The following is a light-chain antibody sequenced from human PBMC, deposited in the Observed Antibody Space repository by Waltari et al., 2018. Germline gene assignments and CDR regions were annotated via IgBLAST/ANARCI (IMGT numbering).Light chain of an antibody. V-gene: IGLV4-60*03. CDR3: ETWDGKTLGV. Sequence: QPVLTQSSSASASLGSSVKLTCTLSSGQSGFIIAWHQQQPGKAPRFLMKLERSGSYNRGSGVPDRFSGSSSGADRYLTISNLQSEDEADYYCETWDGKTLGVLGGGTKLTVL. CDR2: LERSGSY. J-gene: IGLJ3*02. CDR1: SGQSGFI.